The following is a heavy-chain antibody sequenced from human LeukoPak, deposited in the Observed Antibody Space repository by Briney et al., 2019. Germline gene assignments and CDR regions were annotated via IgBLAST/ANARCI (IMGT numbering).Heavy chain of an antibody. CDR1: GFTFSSYG. D-gene: IGHD6-13*01. CDR2: ISYDGSNK. Sequence: GGSLRLSCAASGFTFSSYGMHWVRQAPGKGLEWVAVISYDGSNKYYADSVKGRFTISRDNSKNTLYLQMNSLRAEDTAVYYCAKDGGRAAAGRPPADYWGQGTLVTVSS. CDR3: AKDGGRAAAGRPPADY. J-gene: IGHJ4*02. V-gene: IGHV3-30*18.